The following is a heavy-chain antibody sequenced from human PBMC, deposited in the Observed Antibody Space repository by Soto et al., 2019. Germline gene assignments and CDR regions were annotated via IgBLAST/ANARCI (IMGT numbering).Heavy chain of an antibody. CDR2: IYHSGST. CDR1: GASVTSDDYY. J-gene: IGHJ4*02. V-gene: IGHV4-30-4*01. D-gene: IGHD3-22*01. Sequence: SETLSLTCAVSGASVTSDDYYWSWIRPPPGQGLEGIGYIYHSGSTYYNPSLKSRVSISIDTYQNQFSLKLTSLTAADTAVYYWARAPIVYYASSGYGVSCCDYWGQGSRVTVSS. CDR3: ARAPIVYYASSGYGVSCCDY.